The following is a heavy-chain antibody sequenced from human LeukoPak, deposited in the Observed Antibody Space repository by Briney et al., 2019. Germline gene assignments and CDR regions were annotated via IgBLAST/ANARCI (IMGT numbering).Heavy chain of an antibody. V-gene: IGHV3-21*01. D-gene: IGHD3-10*01. CDR2: ISSSSSYI. CDR3: AKLGLYGSGSYYHYYMDV. J-gene: IGHJ6*03. Sequence: GGSLRLSCAASGFTFSSYSMNWVRQAPGKGLEWVSSISSSSSYIYYADSVKGRFTISRDNSKNTLYLQMNSLRAEDTAVYYCAKLGLYGSGSYYHYYMDVWGKGTTVTISS. CDR1: GFTFSSYS.